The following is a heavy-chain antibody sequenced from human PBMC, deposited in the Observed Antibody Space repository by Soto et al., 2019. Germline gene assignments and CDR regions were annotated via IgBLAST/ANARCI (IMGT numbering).Heavy chain of an antibody. V-gene: IGHV3-48*02. Sequence: EVQLVESGGGLEQPGGSLSLSCAASGFTLSSYSMNWVRQAPGKGLEWVSYISSSSSTIYYADSVKGRFTISRDTAKNALYLQMNSLRDEDTAVYYCARDAGYSSSYYFDYWGQGTLVTVSS. CDR3: ARDAGYSSSYYFDY. CDR1: GFTLSSYS. D-gene: IGHD6-13*01. J-gene: IGHJ4*02. CDR2: ISSSSSTI.